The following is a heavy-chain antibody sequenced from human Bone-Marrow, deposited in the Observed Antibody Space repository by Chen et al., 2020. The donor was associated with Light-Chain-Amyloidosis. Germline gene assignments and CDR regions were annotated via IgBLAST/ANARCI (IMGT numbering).Heavy chain of an antibody. CDR3: AREPLYGDSRRFDF. CDR2: VFISGGT. V-gene: IGHV4-4*07. D-gene: IGHD4-17*01. CDR1: GDSLTSSY. J-gene: IGHJ4*02. Sequence: QVQLPESGPGLGKPSGTLSLTCTVAGDSLTSSYWNWIRQPAGKGLEWIGRVFISGGTNYNPSLKSRVTMSVDTSKMQFSLKVRSVTAADTAVYFCAREPLYGDSRRFDFWGQGALVTVSS.